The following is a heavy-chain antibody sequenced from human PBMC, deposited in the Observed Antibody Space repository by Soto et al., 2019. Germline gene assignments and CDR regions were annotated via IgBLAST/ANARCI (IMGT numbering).Heavy chain of an antibody. D-gene: IGHD3-22*01. V-gene: IGHV3-21*01. J-gene: IGHJ4*02. Sequence: WVSMRLSCAASGVTFSGYSMSWIRQAPGKGLEWVSSISSSSSFIYYADSLKGRFTISRDNAKNSLYLQMNSLRAEDTAVYYCARNPYDYDTSGYYSWGQGPLVNVS. CDR3: ARNPYDYDTSGYYS. CDR2: ISSSSSFI. CDR1: GVTFSGYS.